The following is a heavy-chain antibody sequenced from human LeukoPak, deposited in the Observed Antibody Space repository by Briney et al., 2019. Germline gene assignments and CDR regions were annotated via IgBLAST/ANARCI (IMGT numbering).Heavy chain of an antibody. V-gene: IGHV1-46*01. CDR3: AREAPITIFGVVIPTLYYYYYYGMDV. J-gene: IGHJ6*02. CDR1: GYTFTSYY. Sequence: ASVKVSCKASGYTFTSYYMHWVRQAPGQGLEWMGLINPSGGSTSYAQKFQGRVTMTRDKSTSTVYMELSSLRSEDTAVYYCAREAPITIFGVVIPTLYYYYYYGMDVWGQGTTVTVSS. D-gene: IGHD3-3*01. CDR2: INPSGGST.